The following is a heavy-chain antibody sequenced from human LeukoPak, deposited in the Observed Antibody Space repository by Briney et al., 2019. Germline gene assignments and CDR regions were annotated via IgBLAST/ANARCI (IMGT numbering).Heavy chain of an antibody. Sequence: SVKVSCKASGGTFSSYAISWVRRAPGQGLEWMGGIIPIFGTANYAQKFQGRVTITTDESSSTAYMELSSLRSEDTAVYYCARERVRGYSGYDPLGDAFDIWGQGTMVTVS. D-gene: IGHD5-12*01. CDR1: GGTFSSYA. J-gene: IGHJ3*02. CDR2: IIPIFGTA. CDR3: ARERVRGYSGYDPLGDAFDI. V-gene: IGHV1-69*05.